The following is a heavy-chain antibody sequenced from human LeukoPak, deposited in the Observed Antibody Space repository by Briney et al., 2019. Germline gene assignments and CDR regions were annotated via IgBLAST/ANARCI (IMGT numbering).Heavy chain of an antibody. CDR3: AIMTSYGGTSYFDY. V-gene: IGHV5-51*01. CDR1: GYSFSSYW. J-gene: IGHJ4*02. D-gene: IGHD4-23*01. Sequence: GESLKISCKGSGYSFSSYWIAWVRQMPGKGLEWMWIVFPGASDTRYSPSFQGQVTISADKSISTAYLQWSSLKASDTAMYYCAIMTSYGGTSYFDYWGQGTLVTVSS. CDR2: VFPGASDT.